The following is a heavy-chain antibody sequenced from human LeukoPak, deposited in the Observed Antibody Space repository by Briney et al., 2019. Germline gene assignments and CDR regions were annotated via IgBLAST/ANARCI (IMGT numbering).Heavy chain of an antibody. V-gene: IGHV3-23*01. CDR1: GFTFSSYA. D-gene: IGHD2-21*02. J-gene: IGHJ4*02. CDR3: AKRGGIVVVTNYFDY. CDR2: ISGSGGST. Sequence: GGSLRLSCAASGFTFSSYAMSWVRQAPGKGLEWVSAISGSGGSTDYADSVKGRFTISRDNSKNTLYLQMNSLRAEDTAVYYCAKRGGIVVVTNYFDYWGQGTLVTVSS.